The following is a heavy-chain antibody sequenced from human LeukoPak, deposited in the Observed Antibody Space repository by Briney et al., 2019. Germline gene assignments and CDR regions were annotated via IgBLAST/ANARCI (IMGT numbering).Heavy chain of an antibody. CDR1: GFTFSDYG. CDR2: IRSKAYGGTT. CDR3: SRVASLGYYYYMDV. Sequence: GGSLRLSCAASGFTFSDYGMHWVRQAPGKGLEWVGFIRSKAYGGTTEYAASVKGRFTISRDDSKSIAYPQMNSLKTEDTAVYYCSRVASLGYYYYMDVWGKGTTVTVSS. D-gene: IGHD2-15*01. J-gene: IGHJ6*03. V-gene: IGHV3-49*04.